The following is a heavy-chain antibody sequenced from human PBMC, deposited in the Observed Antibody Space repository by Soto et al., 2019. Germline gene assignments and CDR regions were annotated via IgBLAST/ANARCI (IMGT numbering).Heavy chain of an antibody. V-gene: IGHV4-59*01. CDR1: GGSISSYY. Sequence: PSETLSLTCTVSGGSISSYYWSWIRQPPGKGLEWIGYIYYSGSTNYNPSLKSRVTISVDTSKNQFSLKLSSVTAADTAVYYCARGPATLYYYYYGMDVWGQGTTVTVSS. D-gene: IGHD2-2*01. CDR3: ARGPATLYYYYYGMDV. CDR2: IYYSGST. J-gene: IGHJ6*02.